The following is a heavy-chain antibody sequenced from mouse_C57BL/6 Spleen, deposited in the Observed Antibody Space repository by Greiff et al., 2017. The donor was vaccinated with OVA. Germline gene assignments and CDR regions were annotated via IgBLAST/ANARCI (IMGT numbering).Heavy chain of an antibody. CDR1: GYTFTDYN. D-gene: IGHD1-1*01. J-gene: IGHJ3*01. Sequence: EVHLVESGPELVKPGASVKIPCKASGYTFTDYNMDWVKQSHGKSLEWIGDINPNNGGTIYNQKFKGKATLTVDKSSSTAYMELRSLTSEDTAVYYCARKGHGRGGFAYWGQGTLVTVSA. CDR3: ARKGHGRGGFAY. V-gene: IGHV1-18*01. CDR2: INPNNGGT.